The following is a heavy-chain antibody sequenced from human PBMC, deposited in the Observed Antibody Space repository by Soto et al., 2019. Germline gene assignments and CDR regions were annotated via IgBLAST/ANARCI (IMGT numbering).Heavy chain of an antibody. CDR1: GYIFVNYG. J-gene: IGHJ6*02. D-gene: IGHD3-16*01. CDR3: VMVDNYVTPTPQDV. V-gene: IGHV1-18*01. Sequence: QVQLVQSGDEVKKPGASVKVSCKASGYIFVNYGIAWVRQAPGQGLEWMGWISPYTGNTHSATKIQGRLTMTTDTSTGTAYMDLGGLPSADTAVYYCVMVDNYVTPTPQDVWGPGTTGTVSS. CDR2: ISPYTGNT.